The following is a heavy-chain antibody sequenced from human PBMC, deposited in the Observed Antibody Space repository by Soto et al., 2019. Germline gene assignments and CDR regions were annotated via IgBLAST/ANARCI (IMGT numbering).Heavy chain of an antibody. D-gene: IGHD2-15*01. V-gene: IGHV3-33*01. CDR1: GFTFSSYG. CDR3: ARDEGFAVD. CDR2: IWYDGSNK. Sequence: QVQLVESGGGVVQPGRSLRLSCAASGFTFSSYGMYWVRQAPGKGLEWVAVIWYDGSNKYYEDSVKGRFTISRDSSKNTMSGKMNSLGAEDTDVYYCARDEGFAVDWGQGALVTVAS. J-gene: IGHJ4*02.